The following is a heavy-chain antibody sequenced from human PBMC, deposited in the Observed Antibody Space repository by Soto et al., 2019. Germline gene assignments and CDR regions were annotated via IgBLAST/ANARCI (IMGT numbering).Heavy chain of an antibody. D-gene: IGHD6-6*01. V-gene: IGHV1-46*01. J-gene: IGHJ4*02. Sequence: QVQLVQSGAEVKKPGASVKVSCKAFGYTFTSYYMHWVRQAPGQGLEWMGIINPSGGSTSYAQKSQGSVTMTGNTSTSTVYIELSSLRSEDTAVYYCARGEYSNTPLHLDYWGQGTLVSVPS. CDR1: GYTFTSYY. CDR3: ARGEYSNTPLHLDY. CDR2: INPSGGST.